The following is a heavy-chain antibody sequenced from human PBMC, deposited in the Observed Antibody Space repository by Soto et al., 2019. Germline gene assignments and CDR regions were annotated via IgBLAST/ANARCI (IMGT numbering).Heavy chain of an antibody. CDR2: IYYSGST. D-gene: IGHD3-3*01. V-gene: IGHV4-39*01. CDR1: GGSISSSSYY. CDR3: ARRGYDFWSGYYYYGMDV. Sequence: VSLTCTVSGGSISSSSYYWGWIRQPPGKGLEWIGSIYYSGSTYYNPSLKSRVTISVDTSKNQFSLKLSSVTAADTAVYYCARRGYDFWSGYYYYGMDVWGQGTTVTVSS. J-gene: IGHJ6*02.